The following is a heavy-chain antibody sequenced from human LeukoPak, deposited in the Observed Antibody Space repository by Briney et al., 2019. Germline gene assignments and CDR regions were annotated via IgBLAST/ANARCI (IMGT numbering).Heavy chain of an antibody. CDR1: GYSISRGYY. Sequence: SETLSLTCTVSGYSISRGYYWGWIRQPPGKGLEWIGSIHHSGSTYYSPSLNSRVIISVDTSKNQFSLKLSSVTAADTAVYYCARWGGYSSGWRNFDYWGQGTLVTVSS. J-gene: IGHJ4*02. CDR2: IHHSGST. D-gene: IGHD6-19*01. V-gene: IGHV4-38-2*02. CDR3: ARWGGYSSGWRNFDY.